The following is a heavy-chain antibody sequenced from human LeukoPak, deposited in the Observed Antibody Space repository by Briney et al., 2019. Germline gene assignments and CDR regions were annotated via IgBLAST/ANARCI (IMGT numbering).Heavy chain of an antibody. CDR1: RDTFRSYG. CDR2: INTYNGHT. Sequence: ASVKVSCKASRDTFRSYGISWVRQAPGQGLDWMGWINTYNGHTNIAQKFQGRVIMTTDTSTTTAYMEVRSLRSDDTAVYYCARDIVVVVAALQATDYWGQGTLVTVSS. D-gene: IGHD2-15*01. V-gene: IGHV1-18*01. CDR3: ARDIVVVVAALQATDY. J-gene: IGHJ4*02.